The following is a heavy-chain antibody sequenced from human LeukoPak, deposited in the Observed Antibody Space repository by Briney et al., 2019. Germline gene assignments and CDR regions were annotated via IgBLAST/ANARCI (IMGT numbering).Heavy chain of an antibody. J-gene: IGHJ6*03. CDR2: IRYDGSNK. CDR3: AKDRKGATVTNYYMDV. D-gene: IGHD4-11*01. V-gene: IGHV3-30*02. Sequence: GSLRLSCAAAGFTFSSYGMHWVRQAPGKGLEGVAFIRYDGSNKYYANSVKGRFTISRDNSKNTLYLQMNSLRAEDTAVYYCAKDRKGATVTNYYMDVWGKGTTVTVSS. CDR1: GFTFSSYG.